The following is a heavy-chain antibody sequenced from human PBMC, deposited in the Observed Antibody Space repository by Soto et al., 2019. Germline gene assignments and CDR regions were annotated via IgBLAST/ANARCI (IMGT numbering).Heavy chain of an antibody. D-gene: IGHD4-17*01. CDR1: GGTFSSYS. V-gene: IGHV1-69*12. CDR2: ITPLYGTK. J-gene: IGHJ5*02. CDR3: ARGGTVKPFDP. Sequence: QVQLVQSGPEVKEPGSSVKVSCKTSGGTFSSYSLNWVRQAPGQGLEWMGVITPLYGTKNYAQRFRGRVTFAADESTSTVFMELTRATSDDTAVYFCARGGTVKPFDPWGQGTLVTVSS.